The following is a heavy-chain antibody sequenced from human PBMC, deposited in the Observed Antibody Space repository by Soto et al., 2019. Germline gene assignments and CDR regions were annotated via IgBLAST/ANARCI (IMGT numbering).Heavy chain of an antibody. V-gene: IGHV3-15*07. J-gene: IGHJ4*02. Sequence: EVQLVESGGDLVKPGGSLRLSCAAFGFTFSSANMNWVRQAPGRGLEWVGRIKSRADGGTTDYVAPVKGRFTISRDESTNTLYLQMNSLKTEDTAVYYCTQGTIDAAGIFVSWGQGTLVTVSS. CDR3: TQGTIDAAGIFVS. CDR1: GFTFSSAN. CDR2: IKSRADGGTT. D-gene: IGHD6-13*01.